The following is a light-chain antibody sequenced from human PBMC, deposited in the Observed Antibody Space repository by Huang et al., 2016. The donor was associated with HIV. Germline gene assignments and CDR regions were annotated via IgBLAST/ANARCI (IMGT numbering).Light chain of an antibody. J-gene: IGKJ1*01. CDR1: AGVSNK. V-gene: IGKV3D-15*01. CDR2: GAS. Sequence: IVMTQSPATLSVSPGERATLPCRARAGVSNKVAWYQQRPGQTPRLLIHGASTRHTGIPAKFSGRGSGTEFTLTITSLQPEDSAVYYCQQYNNWPPWTFGPGTQVEI. CDR3: QQYNNWPPWT.